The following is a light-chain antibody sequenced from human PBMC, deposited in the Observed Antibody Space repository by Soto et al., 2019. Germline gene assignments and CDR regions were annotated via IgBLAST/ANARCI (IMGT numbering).Light chain of an antibody. CDR3: CSYAGSSTLV. J-gene: IGLJ1*01. Sequence: QSALTQPASVSGSPGQSITISCTGTSSDVGSYNLVSWYQHHPGKAPKLMIYEVSKRPSEVSNHFSGSKSGNTASLTISGLQAEDEADYYCCSYAGSSTLVFGTGTKVTVL. CDR1: SSDVGSYNL. V-gene: IGLV2-23*02. CDR2: EVS.